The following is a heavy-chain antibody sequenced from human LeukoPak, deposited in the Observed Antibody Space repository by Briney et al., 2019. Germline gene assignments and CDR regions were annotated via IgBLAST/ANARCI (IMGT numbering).Heavy chain of an antibody. CDR2: ISRSSSDI. V-gene: IGHV3-21*01. J-gene: IGHJ6*02. D-gene: IGHD1-20*01. Sequence: PGGSLRLSCAASGFTFSSYSMNWVRQAPGKGLEWVSSISRSSSDIYYADSVKGRFSVSRDNAKNSLYLQMNSLRAEDTAVYYCARDHRYNWKRYYYGMDVWGQGTTVTVSS. CDR1: GFTFSSYS. CDR3: ARDHRYNWKRYYYGMDV.